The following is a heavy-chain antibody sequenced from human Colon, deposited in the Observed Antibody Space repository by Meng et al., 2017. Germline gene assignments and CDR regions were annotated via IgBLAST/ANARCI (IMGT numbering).Heavy chain of an antibody. J-gene: IGHJ4*02. CDR3: ARGPTTYFDY. D-gene: IGHD4-17*01. CDR2: IYYSGST. Sequence: VEVQGPGPGQVKPSPALALTCTVSGGSISSGDYYWSWIRQPPGKGLDWIGYIYYSGSTYYNPSLKSRVTISVDTSKNQFSLKLSSVTAADTAVYYCARGPTTYFDYWGQGTLVTVSS. CDR1: GGSISSGDYY. V-gene: IGHV4-30-4*01.